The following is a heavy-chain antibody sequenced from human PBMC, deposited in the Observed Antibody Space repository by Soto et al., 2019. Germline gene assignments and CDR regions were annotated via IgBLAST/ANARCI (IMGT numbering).Heavy chain of an antibody. V-gene: IGHV4-30-4*01. CDR3: ARDRFVLVPAAIPSYYYYGMDV. D-gene: IGHD2-2*01. Sequence: SETLSLTCTVSGGSISSGDYYWSWIRQPPGKGLEWIGYIYYSGSTYYNPSLKSRVTISVDTSKNQFSLKLSSVTAADTAVYYCARDRFVLVPAAIPSYYYYGMDVWGQGTTVTVSS. CDR1: GGSISSGDYY. J-gene: IGHJ6*02. CDR2: IYYSGST.